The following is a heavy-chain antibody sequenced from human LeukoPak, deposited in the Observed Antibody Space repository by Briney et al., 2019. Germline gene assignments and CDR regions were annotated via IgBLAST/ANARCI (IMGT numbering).Heavy chain of an antibody. J-gene: IGHJ4*02. CDR2: IKSKNDGGTT. V-gene: IGHV3-15*07. D-gene: IGHD5-12*01. CDR3: TTDGYSGYEGLYDY. CDR1: GFTFNTYA. Sequence: GGSLRLSCAASGFTFNTYAMNWVRQAPGQGLEWVGSIKSKNDGGTTDYAALVKGRFIISRDDSKNTLYLQMNSLKTEYTAVYYCTTDGYSGYEGLYDYWGQGALVTVSS.